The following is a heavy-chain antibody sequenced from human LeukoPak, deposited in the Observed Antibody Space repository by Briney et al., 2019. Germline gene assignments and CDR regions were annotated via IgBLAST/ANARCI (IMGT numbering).Heavy chain of an antibody. J-gene: IGHJ4*02. CDR2: INHSGST. CDR3: ARGDPTRFDY. V-gene: IGHV4-34*01. Sequence: PSETLSLTCTVSGGSISSYYWSWIRQPPGKGLEWIGEINHSGSTNYNPSLKSRVTISVDTSKNQFSLKLSSVTAADTAVYYCARGDPTRFDYWGQGTLVTVSS. CDR1: GGSISSYY.